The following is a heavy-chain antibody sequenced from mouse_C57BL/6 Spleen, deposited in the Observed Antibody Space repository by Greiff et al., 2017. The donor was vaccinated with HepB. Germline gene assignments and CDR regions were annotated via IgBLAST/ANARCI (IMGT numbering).Heavy chain of an antibody. Sequence: VKLQQSGAELVKPGASVKISCKASGYAFSSYWMNWVKQRPGKGLEWIGQIYPGDGDTNYNGKFKGKATLTADKSSSTAYMQLSSLTSADSAVYFCARELGRSAMDYWGQGTSVTVSS. CDR2: IYPGDGDT. D-gene: IGHD4-1*01. J-gene: IGHJ4*01. CDR3: ARELGRSAMDY. V-gene: IGHV1-80*01. CDR1: GYAFSSYW.